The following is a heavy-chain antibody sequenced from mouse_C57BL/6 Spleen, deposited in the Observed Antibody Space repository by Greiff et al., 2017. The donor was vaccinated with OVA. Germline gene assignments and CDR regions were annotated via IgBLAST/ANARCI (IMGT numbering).Heavy chain of an antibody. CDR3: ARVGSYYGRYAMDY. V-gene: IGHV1-55*01. D-gene: IGHD1-1*01. CDR2: IYPGSGST. Sequence: QVHVKQPGAELVKPGASVKMSCKASGYTFTSYWITWVKQRPGQGLEWIGDIYPGSGSTNYNEKFKSKATLTVDTSSSTAYMQLSSLTSEDSAVYYCARVGSYYGRYAMDYWGQGTSVTVSS. J-gene: IGHJ4*01. CDR1: GYTFTSYW.